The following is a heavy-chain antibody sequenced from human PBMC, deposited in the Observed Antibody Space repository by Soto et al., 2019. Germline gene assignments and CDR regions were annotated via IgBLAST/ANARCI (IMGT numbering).Heavy chain of an antibody. Sequence: PGGSLRLSCAASGFTFSSYEMNWVRQAPGKGLEWVSYISSSGSTIYYADSVKGRFTISRDNAKNSLYLQMNSLRAEDTAVYYCVRGGGLTTWGYYYYYGMDVWGQGTTVTVSS. D-gene: IGHD4-4*01. CDR2: ISSSGSTI. CDR3: VRGGGLTTWGYYYYYGMDV. V-gene: IGHV3-48*03. J-gene: IGHJ6*02. CDR1: GFTFSSYE.